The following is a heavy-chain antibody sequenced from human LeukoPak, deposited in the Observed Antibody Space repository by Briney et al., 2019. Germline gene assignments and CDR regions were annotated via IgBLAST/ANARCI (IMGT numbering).Heavy chain of an antibody. D-gene: IGHD4-17*01. CDR1: GYTFTSYG. CDR2: ISVYNGNT. J-gene: IGHJ6*03. V-gene: IGHV1-18*01. Sequence: ASVKVSCKASGYTFTSYGISWVRQAPGQGLEWMGWISVYNGNTNYAQKLQGRVTMTRNTSISTAYMELSSLRSEDTAVYYCARGGGDYYYYYYMDVWGKGTTVTISS. CDR3: ARGGGDYYYYYYMDV.